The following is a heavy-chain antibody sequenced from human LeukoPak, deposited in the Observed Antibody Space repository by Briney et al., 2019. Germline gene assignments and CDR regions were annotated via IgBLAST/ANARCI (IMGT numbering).Heavy chain of an antibody. CDR2: ISGSGGST. CDR1: GFTFSSYA. Sequence: GGSLRLSCAASGFTFSSYAMSWVRQAPGKGLEWVSAISGSGGSTYYADSVKGRFTISRDNSKNTLYLQMNSLRAEDTAVYYCAEGPMFGVVIQGTYFDYGGHGHLVNVSS. CDR3: AEGPMFGVVIQGTYFDY. D-gene: IGHD3-3*01. V-gene: IGHV3-23*01. J-gene: IGHJ4*01.